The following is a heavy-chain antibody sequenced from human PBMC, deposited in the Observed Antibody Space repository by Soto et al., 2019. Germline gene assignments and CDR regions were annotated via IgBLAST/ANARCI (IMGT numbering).Heavy chain of an antibody. CDR2: IIPILGIA. D-gene: IGHD6-6*01. V-gene: IGHV1-69*02. Sequence: QVQLVQSGAEVKKPGSSVKDSCKASGGTFSSYTISWVRQAPGQGLEWMGRIIPILGIANYAQKFQGRVTITADKSTSTAYMELSSLRSEDTAVYYCARALIVYSSSSSHYYYYMDVWGKGTTVTVSS. CDR1: GGTFSSYT. J-gene: IGHJ6*03. CDR3: ARALIVYSSSSSHYYYYMDV.